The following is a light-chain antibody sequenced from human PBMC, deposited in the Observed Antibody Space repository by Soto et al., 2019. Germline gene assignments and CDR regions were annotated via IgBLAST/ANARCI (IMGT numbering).Light chain of an antibody. V-gene: IGLV2-11*01. CDR3: SSYRSSDTLEV. CDR1: SSDVGGYNY. CDR2: DVT. J-gene: IGLJ1*01. Sequence: QSVLTQPRSVSGSPGQSVAISCTGTSSDVGGYNYVSWYQQHPGKAPKLVIYDVTTRPSGVPDRFSGSKSGNTASLTISGLLTEDEADYYCSSYRSSDTLEVFGTGTKVTVL.